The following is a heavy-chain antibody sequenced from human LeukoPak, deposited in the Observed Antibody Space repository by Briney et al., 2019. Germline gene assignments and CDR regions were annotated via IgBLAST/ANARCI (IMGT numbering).Heavy chain of an antibody. J-gene: IGHJ4*02. CDR3: ARVIRDGYNYYFDY. V-gene: IGHV4-4*07. Sequence: SETLSLTCTVSGGSISSYYWSWLRQPAGKGLEWIGRIYTSGSTNYNPSLKSRVTMSVDTSKNQFSLKLSSVTTADTAVYYCARVIRDGYNYYFDYWGQGTLVTVSS. D-gene: IGHD5-24*01. CDR2: IYTSGST. CDR1: GGSISSYY.